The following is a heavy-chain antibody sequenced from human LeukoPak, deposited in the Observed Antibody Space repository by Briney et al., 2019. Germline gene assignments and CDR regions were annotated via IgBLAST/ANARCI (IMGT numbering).Heavy chain of an antibody. CDR1: GFTFSSYA. D-gene: IGHD5-24*01. CDR2: INQDGIEK. CDR3: ARGFDGYYGFDI. Sequence: GGSLRLSCSASGFTFSSYAMHWVRQAPGKGLEWVANINQDGIEKYYVASVKGRFTISRDNAKNSMYVQMNSLRAEDTAVYYCARGFDGYYGFDIWGQGTMVTVPS. J-gene: IGHJ3*02. V-gene: IGHV3-7*05.